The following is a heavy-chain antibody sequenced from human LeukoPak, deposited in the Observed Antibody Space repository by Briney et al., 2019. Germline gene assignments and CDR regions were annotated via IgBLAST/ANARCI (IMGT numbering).Heavy chain of an antibody. Sequence: ASVKVSCKASGGTFSSYAIGWVRQAPGQGLEWMGGIIPIFGTANYAQKFQGRVTITADESTSTAYMELSSLRSEDTAVYYCARGHPGLLRFLEWSQNWFDPWGQGTLVTVSS. CDR2: IIPIFGTA. V-gene: IGHV1-69*13. D-gene: IGHD3-3*01. CDR1: GGTFSSYA. CDR3: ARGHPGLLRFLEWSQNWFDP. J-gene: IGHJ5*02.